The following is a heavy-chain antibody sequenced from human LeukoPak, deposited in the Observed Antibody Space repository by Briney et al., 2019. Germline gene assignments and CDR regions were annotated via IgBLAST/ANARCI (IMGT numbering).Heavy chain of an antibody. V-gene: IGHV1-69*04. D-gene: IGHD3-22*01. J-gene: IGHJ3*02. Sequence: SVKLSCKASGGTFSSYAISWVRQAPGQGLEWMGRIIPILGIANYAQKFQGRVTITADKSTSTAYMELSSLRSEDTAVYYCARDGSLDYYDSSGQNNAFDIWGQGTMVTVSS. CDR1: GGTFSSYA. CDR2: IIPILGIA. CDR3: ARDGSLDYYDSSGQNNAFDI.